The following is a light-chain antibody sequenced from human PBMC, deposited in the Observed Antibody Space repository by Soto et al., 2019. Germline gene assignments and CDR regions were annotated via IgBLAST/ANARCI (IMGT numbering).Light chain of an antibody. CDR1: QSVSSSY. J-gene: IGKJ5*01. Sequence: EIVLTQSPGTLSLSPGERATLSCRASQSVSSSYLAWYQQKPGQAPRLLIYGASSRATGIPDRFSGSGSATDFTLTISRLEPEDVAVDYGQPYGSSITFGQGTRLEIK. V-gene: IGKV3-20*01. CDR3: QPYGSSIT. CDR2: GAS.